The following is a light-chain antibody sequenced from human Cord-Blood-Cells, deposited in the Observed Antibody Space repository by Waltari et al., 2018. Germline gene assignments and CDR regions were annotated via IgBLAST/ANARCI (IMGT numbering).Light chain of an antibody. CDR3: SSYTSSSTWV. CDR2: DVS. J-gene: IGLJ3*02. CDR1: SSDVGGYNY. Sequence: QSALTQPASVSGSPGQSITISCTGTSSDVGGYNYVSWYQQHPGKAPKLMIYDVSKPPSGVSNRFSGSKSGNTASLTISGLQAEDEDDYYCSSYTSSSTWVFGGGTKLTVL. V-gene: IGLV2-14*01.